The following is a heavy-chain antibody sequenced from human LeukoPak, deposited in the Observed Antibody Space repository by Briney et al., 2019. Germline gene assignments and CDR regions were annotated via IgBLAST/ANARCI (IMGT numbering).Heavy chain of an antibody. D-gene: IGHD2-15*01. CDR1: GFTFSSYS. J-gene: IGHJ6*03. V-gene: IGHV3-21*01. Sequence: PGGSLRLSCAASGFTFSSYSMNWVRQAPGKGLEWVSSISSSSSYIYYADSVKGRFTISRDNAKNSLYLQMNSLRAEDTAVYYCASYRRGVVAAQYYYYMDVWGKGTTVTVSS. CDR3: ASYRRGVVAAQYYYYMDV. CDR2: ISSSSSYI.